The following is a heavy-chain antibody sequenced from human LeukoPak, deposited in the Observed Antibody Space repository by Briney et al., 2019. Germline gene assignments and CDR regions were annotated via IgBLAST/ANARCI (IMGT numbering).Heavy chain of an antibody. CDR3: AKDRSSSWFNYFDY. Sequence: AGGSLRLSCAASGFTFDDYAMHWVRQAPGRGLEWVSGISWNSGSIGYADSAKGRFTISRDNAKNSLYLQMNSLRAEDMALYYCAKDRSSSWFNYFDYWGQGTLVTVSS. CDR1: GFTFDDYA. CDR2: ISWNSGSI. D-gene: IGHD6-13*01. J-gene: IGHJ4*02. V-gene: IGHV3-9*03.